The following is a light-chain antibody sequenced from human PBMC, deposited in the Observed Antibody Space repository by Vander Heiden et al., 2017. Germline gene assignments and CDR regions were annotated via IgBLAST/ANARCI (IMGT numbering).Light chain of an antibody. V-gene: IGLV1-47*01. CDR2: RDN. Sequence: QSVLTQPPSASGTPGQRVTISCSGSSSNIGSNYIYWYQQPPGAAPKLLIYRDNRRPAGVPDRFSGSKSGTSASLAISGLRSEDEADYYCATWDDSLRAVVFGGGTKLTVL. J-gene: IGLJ3*02. CDR1: SSNIGSNY. CDR3: ATWDDSLRAVV.